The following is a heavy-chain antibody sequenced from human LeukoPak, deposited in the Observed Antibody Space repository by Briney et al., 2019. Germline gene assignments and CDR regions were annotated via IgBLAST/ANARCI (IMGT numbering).Heavy chain of an antibody. CDR3: ARHPGRVAAAGGGVGFDY. D-gene: IGHD6-13*01. J-gene: IGHJ4*02. Sequence: SETLSLTCTVSGGSISSYYWSWIRQPPRKGLEWIGYIYYSGSTNYNPSLKSRVTISVDTSKNQFSLKLSSVTAADTAVYYCARHPGRVAAAGGGVGFDYWGQGTLVTVSS. V-gene: IGHV4-59*08. CDR2: IYYSGST. CDR1: GGSISSYY.